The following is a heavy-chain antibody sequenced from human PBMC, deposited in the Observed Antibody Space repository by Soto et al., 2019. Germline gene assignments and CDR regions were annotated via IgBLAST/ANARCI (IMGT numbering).Heavy chain of an antibody. CDR3: ARIGWGGES. CDR2: IPNNGSP. D-gene: IGHD3-10*01. V-gene: IGHV4-61*01. Sequence: QVQLQESGPGRVKPSETLSLTCSVSGGSVRTGSYHWSWIRQPPGKGLEWIGFIPNNGSPDYNPSLTSRVVVSIDRSKNQFSLKVNSVTAADTAVYFCARIGWGGESWGQGTLVTVSS. J-gene: IGHJ5*02. CDR1: GGSVRTGSYH.